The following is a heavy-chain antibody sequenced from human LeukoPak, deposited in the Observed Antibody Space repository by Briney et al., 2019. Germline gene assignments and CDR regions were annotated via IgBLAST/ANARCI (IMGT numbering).Heavy chain of an antibody. CDR2: INPNSGGT. J-gene: IGHJ4*02. D-gene: IGHD1-20*01. V-gene: IGHV1-2*04. CDR3: AREAGVPYGITGDGYYFDY. CDR1: GYTFTGYY. Sequence: ASVKVSCKASGYTFTGYYMHWVRQAPGQGLEWMGWINPNSGGTNYAQKFQGWVTMTRDTSISTAYMELSRLRSDDTAVYYCAREAGVPYGITGDGYYFDYWGQGTLVTVSS.